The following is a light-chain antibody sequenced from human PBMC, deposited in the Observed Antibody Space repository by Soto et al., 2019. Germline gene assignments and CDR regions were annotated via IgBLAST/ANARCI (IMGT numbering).Light chain of an antibody. V-gene: IGKV1-9*01. J-gene: IGKJ2*01. CDR3: QHLNSLPPYT. Sequence: DIQLTQSPSFLSASVGDRVTITCRASQGISSYLAWYQQKPGKAPKLLIYAASTLQSEVPSRFSGSGSGTEFTLTISSLQPEDLATYCCQHLNSLPPYTFGQGTKLEIK. CDR1: QGISSY. CDR2: AAS.